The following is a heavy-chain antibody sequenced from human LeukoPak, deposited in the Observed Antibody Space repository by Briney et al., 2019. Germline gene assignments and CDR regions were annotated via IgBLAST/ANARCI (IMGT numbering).Heavy chain of an antibody. D-gene: IGHD6-19*01. Sequence: ASVKVSCKASGYTFTSYGISWVRQAPGQGLEWMGWISAYNGDTNYAQKLQGRVTMTTDTSTSTAYMELRSLRSDDTAVYYCARSLNPNDDSSGWYDYWGQGTVVTVSS. V-gene: IGHV1-18*01. CDR2: ISAYNGDT. J-gene: IGHJ4*02. CDR1: GYTFTSYG. CDR3: ARSLNPNDDSSGWYDY.